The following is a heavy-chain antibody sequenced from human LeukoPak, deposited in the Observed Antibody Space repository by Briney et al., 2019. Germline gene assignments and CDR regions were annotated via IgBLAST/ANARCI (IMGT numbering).Heavy chain of an antibody. V-gene: IGHV3-23*01. CDR1: GFTFSIYA. CDR3: AKEGLRYFDWLLEREYYFDY. CDR2: ISGSGGNT. D-gene: IGHD3-9*01. Sequence: GGSLRLSCAASGFTFSIYAMSWVRQAPGKGLEWVSAISGSGGNTYYADSVKGRFTISRDNSKNTLYLQMNSLRAEDTAVYYCAKEGLRYFDWLLEREYYFDYWGQGTLVTVSS. J-gene: IGHJ4*02.